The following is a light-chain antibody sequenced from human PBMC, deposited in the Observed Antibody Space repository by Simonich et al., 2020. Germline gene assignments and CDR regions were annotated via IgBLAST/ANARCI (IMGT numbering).Light chain of an antibody. V-gene: IGLV2-8*01. CDR3: SSYAGSNNYWV. CDR1: SSDVGGYNY. J-gene: IGLJ3*02. CDR2: EVS. Sequence: QSALTQPPSASGSPGQSVTISCTGTSSDVGGYNYVSWYQQHPGKAPKLMIYEVSKRPSGVPDRFSGSKSVNTASLTVSGLQAEDEADYYCSSYAGSNNYWVFGGGTKLTVL.